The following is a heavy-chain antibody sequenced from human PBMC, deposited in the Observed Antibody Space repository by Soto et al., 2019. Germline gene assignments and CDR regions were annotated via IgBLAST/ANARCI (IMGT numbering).Heavy chain of an antibody. CDR3: ARGVTAGVDY. D-gene: IGHD2-21*02. CDR1: GYSFTSLD. V-gene: IGHV1-8*01. Sequence: ASVKVSCKASGYSFTSLDINWVRQTTGQGLEWMGWMQPSSGRTGYAQKFQGRVTMTRDTSINTAYMELSSLTSDDTAFYYCARGVTAGVDYWGQGTMVTVSS. CDR2: MQPSSGRT. J-gene: IGHJ4*02.